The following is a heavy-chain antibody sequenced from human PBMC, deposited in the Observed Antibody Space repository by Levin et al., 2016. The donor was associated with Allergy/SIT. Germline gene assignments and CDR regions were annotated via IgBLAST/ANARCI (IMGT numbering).Heavy chain of an antibody. Sequence: GGSLRLSCAASGFTFSNYAMSWVRQAPGKGLEWVSAIGGSDGSTYYTDSVRGRFTISRDNSKNTLDLQMNSLRAEDTAIYYCAKDLHRRNYDFWSGFEGDSWGQGTLVTVSA. D-gene: IGHD3-3*01. V-gene: IGHV3-23*01. J-gene: IGHJ4*02. CDR2: IGGSDGST. CDR3: AKDLHRRNYDFWSGFEGDS. CDR1: GFTFSNYA.